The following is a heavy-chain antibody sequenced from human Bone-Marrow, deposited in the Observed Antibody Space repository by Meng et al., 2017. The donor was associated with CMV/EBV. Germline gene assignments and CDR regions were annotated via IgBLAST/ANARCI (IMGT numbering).Heavy chain of an antibody. CDR3: ARGSEGTTGTIFGVVISIYYYYGMDV. D-gene: IGHD3-3*01. CDR2: MNPNSGNT. Sequence: ASVKVSCKASGYTFTSYDINWVRQATGQGLEWMGWMNPNSGNTGHAQKFQGRVTMTRNTSISTAYMELSSLRSEDTAVYYCARGSEGTTGTIFGVVISIYYYYGMDVWGQGTTVTVSS. CDR1: GYTFTSYD. V-gene: IGHV1-8*01. J-gene: IGHJ6*02.